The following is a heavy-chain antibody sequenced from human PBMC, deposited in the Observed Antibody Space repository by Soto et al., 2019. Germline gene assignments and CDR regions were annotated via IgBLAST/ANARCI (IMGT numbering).Heavy chain of an antibody. D-gene: IGHD3-22*01. J-gene: IGHJ4*02. CDR1: GFAFNRDS. CDR3: ARDYYDGRGSYFVSYFDF. Sequence: QVLLVESGGGVVQPGRSVRLSCAASGFAFNRDSMYWVRQTPGKGLEWVAFISKDGSNKKYSDYVKGRFTISRDNSKNTLYLQMNSLRGDDTSVYYCARDYYDGRGSYFVSYFDFWGQGALVTVSS. V-gene: IGHV3-30-3*01. CDR2: ISKDGSNK.